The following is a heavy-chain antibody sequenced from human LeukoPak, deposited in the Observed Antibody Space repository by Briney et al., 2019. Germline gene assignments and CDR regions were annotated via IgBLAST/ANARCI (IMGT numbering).Heavy chain of an antibody. CDR2: MYYSGST. J-gene: IGHJ4*02. Sequence: SQTLSLTCAVSGGSIMSGGYYWSWIRQPPGKGLEWIGYMYYSGSTHYNPSLKSRVSISVDTSKNQFSLKLSSVTAADTAVYYCAREGSSFDYWGQGTLVTVSS. CDR3: AREGSSFDY. CDR1: GGSIMSGGYY. V-gene: IGHV4-31*11.